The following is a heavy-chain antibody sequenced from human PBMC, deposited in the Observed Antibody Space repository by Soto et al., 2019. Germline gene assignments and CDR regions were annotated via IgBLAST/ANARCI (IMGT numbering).Heavy chain of an antibody. Sequence: EVQLLESGGGLVQPGGSLRLSCAASGFTFSSYAMNWVRQAPGKGLEWVSVISGSGGSTYYGDSVKGRFTISRDNSKNTLYLQMNSLRAEDTAVYYCAKRTTGTYFDYWGQGTLVTVSS. D-gene: IGHD1-1*01. CDR2: ISGSGGST. J-gene: IGHJ4*02. CDR1: GFTFSSYA. CDR3: AKRTTGTYFDY. V-gene: IGHV3-23*01.